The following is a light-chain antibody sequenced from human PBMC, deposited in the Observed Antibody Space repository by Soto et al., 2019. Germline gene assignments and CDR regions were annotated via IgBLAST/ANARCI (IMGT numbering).Light chain of an antibody. V-gene: IGKV3-11*01. J-gene: IGKJ1*01. CDR3: QQRSNWPPTWT. CDR1: QSVSNY. CDR2: DAS. Sequence: EIVLTQSPATLSLSPGERATLSCRASQSVSNYLAWYQQKPGQAPRLLIYDASNRATGIPARFSGSGSGTDSTLTISSLEPEDFAVYYCQQRSNWPPTWTSGQGTKVEIK.